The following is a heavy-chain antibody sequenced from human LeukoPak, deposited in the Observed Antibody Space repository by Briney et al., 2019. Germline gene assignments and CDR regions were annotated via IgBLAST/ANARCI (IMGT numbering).Heavy chain of an antibody. CDR2: IIPIFGTA. CDR1: GGTFSSYA. CDR3: ARDGHYDILTGFESFGTDV. V-gene: IGHV1-69*01. Sequence: SVKVPCKASGGTFSSYAISWVRQAPGQGLEWMGGIIPIFGTANYAQKFQGRVTITADESTSTAYMELSSLRSEDTAVYYCARDGHYDILTGFESFGTDVWGKGTTVTVSS. J-gene: IGHJ6*04. D-gene: IGHD3-9*01.